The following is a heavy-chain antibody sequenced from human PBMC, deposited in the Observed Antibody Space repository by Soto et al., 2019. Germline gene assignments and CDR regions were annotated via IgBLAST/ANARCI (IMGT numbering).Heavy chain of an antibody. J-gene: IGHJ4*02. CDR3: ARFPFDRSSWTNPRYFDY. V-gene: IGHV4-34*01. Sequence: QVQLQQWGAGLLKPEETLSLTCAVYGGSFSGYYWTWIRQPPGKGLEWIGEINQSGFTNYNPSLESRVTMSVDTSKNQFSLRLSSVTAADTAVYYCARFPFDRSSWTNPRYFDYWGQGTLVTVSS. CDR1: GGSFSGYY. CDR2: INQSGFT. D-gene: IGHD6-13*01.